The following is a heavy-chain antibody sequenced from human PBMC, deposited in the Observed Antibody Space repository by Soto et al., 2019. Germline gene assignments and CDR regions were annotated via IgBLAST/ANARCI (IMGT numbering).Heavy chain of an antibody. D-gene: IGHD4-17*01. CDR1: GCSISSYY. V-gene: IGHV4-59*01. Sequence: PSETLSLACTVSGCSISSYYWSWIRQPPGKGLEWIGYIYYSGSTNYNPSLKSRVTISVDTSKNQFSLKLSSVTAADTAVYYCARGSPTTPAGYWFDPWGQGTLVTVSS. CDR3: ARGSPTTPAGYWFDP. CDR2: IYYSGST. J-gene: IGHJ5*02.